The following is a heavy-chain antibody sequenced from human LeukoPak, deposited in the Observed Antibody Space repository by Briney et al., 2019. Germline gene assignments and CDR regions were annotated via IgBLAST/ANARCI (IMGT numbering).Heavy chain of an antibody. CDR1: GFTFSSYS. Sequence: GGSLRVSCAASGFTFSSYSMNWVRQAPGKGLEWVSYISSSSTIYYADSVKGRFTISRDNAKNSLYLQMNSLRAEDTALYYCAKATLTMYYFDYWGQGTLVTVSS. CDR3: AKATLTMYYFDY. V-gene: IGHV3-48*04. D-gene: IGHD2-8*01. J-gene: IGHJ4*02. CDR2: ISSSSTI.